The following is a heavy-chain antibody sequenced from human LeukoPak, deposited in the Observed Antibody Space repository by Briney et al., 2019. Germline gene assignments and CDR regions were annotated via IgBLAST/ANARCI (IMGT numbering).Heavy chain of an antibody. CDR1: AFIFSSYS. J-gene: IGHJ6*02. V-gene: IGHV3-21*01. D-gene: IGHD2-15*01. CDR3: ARYAPVVAATYYCYYDGMDV. Sequence: PGGSLRLSCAASAFIFSSYSMSWVRQAPGKGLEWVSSISSSSSYIYYADSVKGRFTISRDNTKNSLYLQMNSLMAEDTAVYYCARYAPVVAATYYCYYDGMDVWGQVTTVTVSS. CDR2: ISSSSSYI.